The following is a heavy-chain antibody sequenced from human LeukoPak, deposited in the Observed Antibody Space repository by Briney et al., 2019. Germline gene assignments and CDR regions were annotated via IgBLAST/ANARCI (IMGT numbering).Heavy chain of an antibody. J-gene: IGHJ4*02. CDR1: GFTFGDYA. CDR3: ARAQPHDY. V-gene: IGHV3-21*01. Sequence: GGSLRLSCTASGFTFGDYAMTWVRQAPGKGLEWVSSISSSSSYIYYADSVKGRFTISRDNAKNSLYLQMNSPRAEDTAVYYCARAQPHDYWGQGTLVTVSS. CDR2: ISSSSSYI.